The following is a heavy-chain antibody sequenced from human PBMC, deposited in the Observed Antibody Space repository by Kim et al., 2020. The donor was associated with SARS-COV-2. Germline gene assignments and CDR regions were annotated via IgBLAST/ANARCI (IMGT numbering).Heavy chain of an antibody. D-gene: IGHD3-10*01. CDR3: ARELTMVRGASDY. J-gene: IGHJ4*02. Sequence: YAQKFQGRVTITADKSTSTAYMELSSLRSEDTAVYYCARELTMVRGASDYWGQGTLVTVSS. V-gene: IGHV1-69*04.